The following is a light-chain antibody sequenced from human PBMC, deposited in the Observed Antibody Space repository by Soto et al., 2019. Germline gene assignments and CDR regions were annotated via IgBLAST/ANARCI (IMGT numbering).Light chain of an antibody. J-gene: IGKJ2*01. Sequence: DIQMTQSPSSLSASVGDTVTITCRASQGINNYLAWYQQKPGKVPKLLIYAASTLQSLVPSRFRGRGSEPDFTLTTSILQPEDGATDYCQKYYIAPHTLGPGTQLEMK. CDR2: AAS. CDR1: QGINNY. V-gene: IGKV1-27*01. CDR3: QKYYIAPHT.